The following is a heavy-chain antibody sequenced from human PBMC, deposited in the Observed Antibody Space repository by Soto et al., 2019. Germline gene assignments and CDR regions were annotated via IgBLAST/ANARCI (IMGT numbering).Heavy chain of an antibody. CDR3: ARAGTGSYLNAFDV. D-gene: IGHD1-26*01. J-gene: IGHJ3*01. V-gene: IGHV1-69*01. CDR1: GGTFSNYA. CDR2: IIPVFGPA. Sequence: QVQLVQSGAEVEKPGSSVKVSCKASGGTFSNYALSWVRQAPGQGLEWMGGIIPVFGPAHYAQKFQGRVTITADESTSTAYVEPSSLRSEDTAVYYCARAGTGSYLNAFDVWGQGTMVTVSS.